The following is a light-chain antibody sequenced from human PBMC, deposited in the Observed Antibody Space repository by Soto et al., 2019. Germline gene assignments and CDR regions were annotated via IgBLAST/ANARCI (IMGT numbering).Light chain of an antibody. CDR2: AAS. CDR1: QDIGRR. J-gene: IGKJ1*01. Sequence: DIQMTQSPSSVSASIGDRVTITCRASQDIGRRLAWFQQKPGKAPKYLIQAASSLQGGVPSTFSGSGSGTDFTLTINTXHPEDFATYYCLQVYSFPRTFGQGTKVDTK. CDR3: LQVYSFPRT. V-gene: IGKV1-12*01.